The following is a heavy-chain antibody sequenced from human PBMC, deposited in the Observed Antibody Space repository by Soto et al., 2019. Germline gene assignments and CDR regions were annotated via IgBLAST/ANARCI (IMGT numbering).Heavy chain of an antibody. Sequence: GGSLRRSCAASGFTFSSYSMNWVRQAPGKGLEWVSYISSSSSTIYYADSVKGRFTISRDNAKNSLYLQMNSLRDEDTAVYYCARDMFGIVVEAFDIWGQGTMVTVSS. CDR2: ISSSSSTI. V-gene: IGHV3-48*02. CDR3: ARDMFGIVVEAFDI. D-gene: IGHD3-22*01. CDR1: GFTFSSYS. J-gene: IGHJ3*02.